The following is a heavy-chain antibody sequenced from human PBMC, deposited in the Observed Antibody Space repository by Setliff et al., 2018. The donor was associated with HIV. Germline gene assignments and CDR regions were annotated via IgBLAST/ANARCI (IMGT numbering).Heavy chain of an antibody. V-gene: IGHV3-48*01. CDR2: ISSSSSTI. CDR1: GFTFSSYS. CDR3: VRGLAAAGGYAMDV. J-gene: IGHJ6*02. D-gene: IGHD6-13*01. Sequence: PGGSLRLSCAASGFTFSSYSMNWVRQAPGKGLEWVSYISSSSSTIYYADSVKGRFTISRDNAKNPLYLQMNSLRAEDTAVYYCVRGLAAAGGYAMDVWGQGTTVTVSS.